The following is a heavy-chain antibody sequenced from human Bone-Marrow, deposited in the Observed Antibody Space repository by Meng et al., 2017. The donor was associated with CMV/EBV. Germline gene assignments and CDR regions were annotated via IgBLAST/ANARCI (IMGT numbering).Heavy chain of an antibody. Sequence: SETLSLTCTVSGGSISSYYWSWIRQPPGKGLEWIGYIYYSGSTNYNPSLTSRVTISVDTSKNQFPLTLSSVTAADTAVYYCARQLGYCSSTSCYNRSYYYYGIDVWGQGTTVTVSS. D-gene: IGHD2-2*02. CDR3: ARQLGYCSSTSCYNRSYYYYGIDV. CDR1: GGSISSYY. V-gene: IGHV4-59*08. CDR2: IYYSGST. J-gene: IGHJ6*02.